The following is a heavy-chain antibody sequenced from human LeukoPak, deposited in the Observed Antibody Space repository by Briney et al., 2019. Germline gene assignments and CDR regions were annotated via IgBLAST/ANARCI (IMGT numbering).Heavy chain of an antibody. D-gene: IGHD6-13*01. J-gene: IGHJ6*03. CDR3: ARTTEAHSWRTRYYDYYMDV. CDR1: GGSISSYY. V-gene: IGHV4-59*01. Sequence: SETLSLTCTVSGGSISSYYWSWIRQPPGKGLEWIGYIYYSGSTNYNPSLKSRVTISVDTSKNQFSLKLSSVTAADTAVYYCARTTEAHSWRTRYYDYYMDVWGKGTTVTVSS. CDR2: IYYSGST.